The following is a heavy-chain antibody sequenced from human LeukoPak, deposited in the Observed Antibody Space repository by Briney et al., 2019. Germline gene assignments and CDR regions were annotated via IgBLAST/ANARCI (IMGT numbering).Heavy chain of an antibody. J-gene: IGHJ5*02. V-gene: IGHV1-69*04. D-gene: IGHD3-10*01. Sequence: SVKVSCKASGGTFSSYAISWVRQAPGQGLEWIGRIIPILGIANYAQKFQGRVTITADKSTSTAYMELSSLRSEDTAVYYCARDGGITMVRGFDPWGQGTLVTVSS. CDR3: ARDGGITMVRGFDP. CDR1: GGTFSSYA. CDR2: IIPILGIA.